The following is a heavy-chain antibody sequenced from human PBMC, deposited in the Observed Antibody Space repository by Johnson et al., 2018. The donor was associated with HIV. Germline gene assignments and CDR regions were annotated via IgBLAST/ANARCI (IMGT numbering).Heavy chain of an antibody. V-gene: IGHV3-74*01. CDR3: ARDASLRFLEWFDAFDI. CDR2: INSDGSSP. D-gene: IGHD3-3*01. Sequence: VQLVESGGGLVQPGGSLRLSCAASGFTFSSYWMHWVRQAPGKGLVWVSRINSDGSSPSYADSVKGRFTISRDNAKNTLYLQMNSLRAEDTAVYYCARDASLRFLEWFDAFDIWGQGTMVTVSS. CDR1: GFTFSSYW. J-gene: IGHJ3*02.